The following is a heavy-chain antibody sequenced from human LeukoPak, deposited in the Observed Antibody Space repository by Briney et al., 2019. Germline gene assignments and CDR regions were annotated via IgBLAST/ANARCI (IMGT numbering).Heavy chain of an antibody. CDR1: GGTFSSYT. D-gene: IGHD3-22*01. V-gene: IGHV1-69*02. Sequence: GASVKVSCKASGGTFSSYTISWVRQAPGQGLEWMGRIIPILGIANYAQKFQGRVTITADKSTSTAYMELSSLRSEDTAVYYCARINTPPPPGDETYDSRGRWGQGTLVTVSS. CDR2: IIPILGIA. CDR3: ARINTPPPPGDETYDSRGR. J-gene: IGHJ4*02.